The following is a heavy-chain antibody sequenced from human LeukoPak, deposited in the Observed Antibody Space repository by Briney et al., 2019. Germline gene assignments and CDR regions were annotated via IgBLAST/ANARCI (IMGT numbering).Heavy chain of an antibody. CDR3: ARGITSDY. J-gene: IGHJ4*02. CDR2: MNPNSGNT. V-gene: IGHV1-8*01. Sequence: ASVKVSCKASGYTFTSYDVSWVRQASGQGLEWMGWMNPNSGNTGYAQNFQGRVTMTRDTSISTAYMELTSLRSEDTAIYYCARGITSDYWGQGILITVSS. CDR1: GYTFTSYD.